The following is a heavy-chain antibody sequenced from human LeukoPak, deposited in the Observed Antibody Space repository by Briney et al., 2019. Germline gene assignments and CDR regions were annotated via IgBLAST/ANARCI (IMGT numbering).Heavy chain of an antibody. D-gene: IGHD2-2*02. CDR1: GFTFSSYW. Sequence: PGGSLRHSCAASGFTFSSYWMSWVRQAPGKGLEWVANIKQDGSEKYYVDSVKGRFTISRDNAKNSLYLQMNSLRAEDTAVYYCARLLGYCSSTSCYTWGQGTLVTVSS. CDR2: IKQDGSEK. CDR3: ARLLGYCSSTSCYT. J-gene: IGHJ4*02. V-gene: IGHV3-7*01.